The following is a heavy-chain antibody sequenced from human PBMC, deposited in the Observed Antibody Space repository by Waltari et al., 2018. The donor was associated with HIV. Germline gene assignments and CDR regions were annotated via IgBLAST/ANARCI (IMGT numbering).Heavy chain of an antibody. D-gene: IGHD6-19*01. CDR2: IYTSGST. J-gene: IGHJ5*02. CDR1: GGSISSYY. V-gene: IGHV4-4*07. Sequence: QVQLQESRPGLVKPSETLSLTCPVSGGSISSYYCRCIRQPAGKGLEWIGRIYTSGSTNYNPSRKSRVTMSVDTSKNQFYLKLSSVTAAETAVYYCARTWAVAGTWGWFDPWGQGTLVTVSS. CDR3: ARTWAVAGTWGWFDP.